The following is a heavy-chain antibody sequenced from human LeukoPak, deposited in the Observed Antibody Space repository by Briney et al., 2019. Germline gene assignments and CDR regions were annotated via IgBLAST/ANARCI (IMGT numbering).Heavy chain of an antibody. CDR3: ARDGGPTTLFDY. D-gene: IGHD4-11*01. V-gene: IGHV4-59*01. CDR1: GGSISSYY. CDR2: IYYSGST. Sequence: SETLSLTCTVSGGSISSYYWSWIRQPPGKGLEWIAYIYYSGSTNYNPSLKSRVTISVDTSKNQFSLKLSSVTAADTAVYYCARDGGPTTLFDYWGQGTLVTVSS. J-gene: IGHJ4*02.